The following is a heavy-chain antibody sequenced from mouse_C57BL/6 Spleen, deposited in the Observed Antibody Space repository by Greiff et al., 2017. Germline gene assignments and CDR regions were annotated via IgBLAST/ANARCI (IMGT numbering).Heavy chain of an antibody. J-gene: IGHJ4*01. D-gene: IGHD1-1*01. Sequence: EVKVVESGEGLVKPGGSLKLSCAASGFTFSSYAMSWVRQTPEKRLEWVAYISSGGDYIYYADTVKGRFTISRDNARNTLYLQMSSLKSEDTAMYYCTRERTVYYYAMDYWGQGTSVTVSS. CDR3: TRERTVYYYAMDY. V-gene: IGHV5-9-1*02. CDR1: GFTFSSYA. CDR2: ISSGGDYI.